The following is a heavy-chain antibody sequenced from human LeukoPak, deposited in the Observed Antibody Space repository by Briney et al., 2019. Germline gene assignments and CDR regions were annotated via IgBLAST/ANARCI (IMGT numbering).Heavy chain of an antibody. Sequence: GGSLRLSCAASGFIFSNAWMSWVRQAPGKGREWVGLIKSKTNGWTTDYAAPVNGRFTISRDDSKNTLYLQRNTQKAEDTAVYYCTTDSGLGCSGGSCRLAYWGQGTLVTVSS. CDR3: TTDSGLGCSGGSCRLAY. J-gene: IGHJ4*02. CDR1: GFIFSNAW. V-gene: IGHV3-15*01. D-gene: IGHD2-15*01. CDR2: IKSKTNGWTT.